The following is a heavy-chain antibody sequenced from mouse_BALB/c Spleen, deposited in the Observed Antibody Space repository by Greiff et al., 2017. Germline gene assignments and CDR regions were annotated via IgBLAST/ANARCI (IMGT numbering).Heavy chain of an antibody. CDR3: ARNYYGSSYAYAMDY. Sequence: EVMLVESGGGLVQPGGSRKLSCAASGFTFSSFGMHWVRQAPEKGLEWVAYISRGSSTIYYADTVKGRFTISRDNPKNTLFLQMTSLRSEDTAMYYCARNYYGSSYAYAMDYWGQGTSVTVSS. CDR1: GFTFSSFG. CDR2: ISRGSSTI. D-gene: IGHD1-1*01. V-gene: IGHV5-17*02. J-gene: IGHJ4*01.